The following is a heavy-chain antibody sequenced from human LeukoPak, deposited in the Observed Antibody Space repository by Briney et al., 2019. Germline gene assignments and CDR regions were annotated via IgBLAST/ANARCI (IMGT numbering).Heavy chain of an antibody. CDR3: AKRPESDYYYGMDV. CDR1: GFTFSSYW. D-gene: IGHD3-10*01. Sequence: GGSLRLSCAASGFTFSSYWMSWVRQAPGKGLEWVANIKQDGSEKYYVDSVKGRFTISRDNAKNSLYLQMNSLRAEDTAVYYCAKRPESDYYYGMDVWGQGTTVTVSS. J-gene: IGHJ6*02. V-gene: IGHV3-7*01. CDR2: IKQDGSEK.